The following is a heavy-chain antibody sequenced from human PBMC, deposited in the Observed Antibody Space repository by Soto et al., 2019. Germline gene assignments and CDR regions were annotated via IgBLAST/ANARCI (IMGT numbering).Heavy chain of an antibody. J-gene: IGHJ4*02. D-gene: IGHD5-12*01. CDR3: AKEGTSGLYYFYY. Sequence: PGGSLRLSCAASGFTFISYAMSWVRQAPGKGLEWVSTISGSGGSPYYADSVKGRFTISRDNSKNTLYLQMNSLRAGDSAIYYWAKEGTSGLYYFYYWGQGTLVTVSS. V-gene: IGHV3-23*01. CDR2: ISGSGGSP. CDR1: GFTFISYA.